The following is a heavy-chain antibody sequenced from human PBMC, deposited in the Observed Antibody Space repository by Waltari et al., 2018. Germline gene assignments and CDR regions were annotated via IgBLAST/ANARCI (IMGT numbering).Heavy chain of an antibody. D-gene: IGHD6-19*01. CDR2: NYTSGST. CDR3: AREGVAGITYYFDY. V-gene: IGHV4-4*07. J-gene: IGHJ4*02. Sequence: QVQLQESGPGLVKPSETLSLTCTVSGGSISSYYWSWIRQPAGKGLEWIGRNYTSGSTNYNPSLKSRVTMSVDTSKNQFSLKLSSVTAADTAVYYCAREGVAGITYYFDYWGQGTLVTVSS. CDR1: GGSISSYY.